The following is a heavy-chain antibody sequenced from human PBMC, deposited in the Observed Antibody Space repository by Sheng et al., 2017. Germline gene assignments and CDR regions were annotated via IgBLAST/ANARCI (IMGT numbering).Heavy chain of an antibody. D-gene: IGHD2-2*01. Sequence: AEVKKPGSSVKVSCKASGGTFSSYAISWVRQAPGQGLEWMGGIIPIFGTANYAQKFQGRVTITADESTSTAYMELSSLRSEDTAVYYCARVGGYCSSTSCAKYYYYGMDVWGQGTTVTVSS. CDR1: GGTFSSYA. J-gene: IGHJ6*02. CDR2: IIPIFGTA. V-gene: IGHV1-69*13. CDR3: ARVGGYCSSTSCAKYYYYGMDV.